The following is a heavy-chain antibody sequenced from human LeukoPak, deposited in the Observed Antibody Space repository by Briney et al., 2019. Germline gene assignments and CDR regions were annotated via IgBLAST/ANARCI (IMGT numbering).Heavy chain of an antibody. J-gene: IGHJ4*02. CDR1: GFTFSSYG. V-gene: IGHV3-30*02. CDR3: ARDFDY. Sequence: GGSLRLSCAASGFTFSSYGMHWVRQAPGKGLEWVAFIQYDGSNKHYADSVKGRFTISTDNSKNTLYLQMNSLSSEDTAVYYCARDFDYWDQGTLVTVSS. CDR2: IQYDGSNK.